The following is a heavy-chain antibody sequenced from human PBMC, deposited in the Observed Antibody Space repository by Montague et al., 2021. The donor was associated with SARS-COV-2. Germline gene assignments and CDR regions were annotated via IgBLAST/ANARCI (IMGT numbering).Heavy chain of an antibody. CDR1: GDSISSSSYN. CDR2: VHYSGRP. V-gene: IGHV4-39*01. J-gene: IGHJ4*02. D-gene: IGHD1-1*01. Sequence: SETLSLTRTVSGDSISSSSYNWGWIRQPPGKGLEWIGSVHYSGRPYYXRSLKSRVTIYVDTSKNQLSLKLSSVTAADTAVYYCTRHVHMTWPEPSPGFDYWGQGTLVTVSS. CDR3: TRHVHMTWPEPSPGFDY.